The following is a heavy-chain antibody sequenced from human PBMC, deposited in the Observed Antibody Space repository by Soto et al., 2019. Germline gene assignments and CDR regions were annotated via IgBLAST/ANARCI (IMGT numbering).Heavy chain of an antibody. CDR1: GYSFPNYW. D-gene: IGHD1-26*01. V-gene: IGHV5-51*01. CDR2: VYPGDSDT. J-gene: IGHJ4*02. CDR3: ARHSGNNLSPFDY. Sequence: LGESLKISCQGSGYSFPNYWLGWVRQIPGKGLEWMGIVYPGDSDTRYSPSFRGQVTISADKSISTAYLQWSSLKASDTAMYYCARHSGNNLSPFDYWGQGTLVTVSS.